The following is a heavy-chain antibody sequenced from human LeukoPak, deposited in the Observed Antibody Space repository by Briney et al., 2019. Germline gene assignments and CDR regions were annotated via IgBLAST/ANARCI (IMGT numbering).Heavy chain of an antibody. CDR1: GGSISSDGYS. Sequence: SETLSLTCTVSGGSISSDGYSWSRIRQHPGKGLEWIAYIYSSGSTYYNPSLKSRVTISVDTSKNHFSLNLTSVTATDTAVYYCARGAAFDFWGQGALVTVSS. V-gene: IGHV4-31*03. CDR2: IYSSGST. J-gene: IGHJ4*02. CDR3: ARGAAFDF. D-gene: IGHD6-13*01.